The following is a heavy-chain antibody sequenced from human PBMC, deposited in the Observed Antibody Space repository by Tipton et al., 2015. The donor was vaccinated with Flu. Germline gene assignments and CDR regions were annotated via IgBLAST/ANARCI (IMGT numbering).Heavy chain of an antibody. CDR2: IYSSGST. V-gene: IGHV4-4*07. Sequence: TLSLTCTVSGGSISSYYWSWIRQPAGKGLEWIGRIYSSGSTNYNPSLKSRVTMSVETSKNQCSLKLSSVTAADTAVYYCARGSGSGTYVIFDYWGQGTLVTVSS. CDR1: GGSISSYY. D-gene: IGHD3-10*01. CDR3: ARGSGSGTYVIFDY. J-gene: IGHJ4*02.